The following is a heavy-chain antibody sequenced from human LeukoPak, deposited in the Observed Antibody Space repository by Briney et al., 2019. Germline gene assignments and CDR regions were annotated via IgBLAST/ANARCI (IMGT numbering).Heavy chain of an antibody. CDR2: ISGSGGST. J-gene: IGHJ4*02. V-gene: IGHV3-23*01. D-gene: IGHD6-13*01. Sequence: GGPLRLSCAASGFTFSSYAMSWVRQAPGKGLEWVSAISGSGGSTYYADSVKGRFTISRDNSKNTLYLQMNSLRAGDTAVYYCAKDPRWAPFDYWGQGTLVTVSS. CDR3: AKDPRWAPFDY. CDR1: GFTFSSYA.